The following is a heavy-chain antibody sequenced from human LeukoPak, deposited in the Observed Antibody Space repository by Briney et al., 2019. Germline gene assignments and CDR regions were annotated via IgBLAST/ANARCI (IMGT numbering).Heavy chain of an antibody. CDR1: GFTFSSYG. CDR3: ARKYGSGSLDY. Sequence: PGGSLRLSCAASGFTFSSYGMHWVRQAPGKGLEWVAFIRYDGSIKYYADSVKGRFTISRDNSKNTLYLQMNSLRAEDTAVYYCARKYGSGSLDYWGQGTLVTVSS. V-gene: IGHV3-30*02. CDR2: IRYDGSIK. J-gene: IGHJ4*02. D-gene: IGHD3-10*01.